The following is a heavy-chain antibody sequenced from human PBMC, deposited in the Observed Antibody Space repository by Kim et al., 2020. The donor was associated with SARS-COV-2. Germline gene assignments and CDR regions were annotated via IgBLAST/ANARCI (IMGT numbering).Heavy chain of an antibody. Sequence: SETLSLTCTVSGGSISSSSYYWGWIRQPPGKGLEWIGSIYYSGSTYYNPSLKSRVTISVDTSKNQFSLKLSSVTAADTAVYYCARQRDWFDPWGQGTLVTVSS. V-gene: IGHV4-39*01. CDR3: ARQRDWFDP. CDR1: GGSISSSSYY. CDR2: IYYSGST. J-gene: IGHJ5*02.